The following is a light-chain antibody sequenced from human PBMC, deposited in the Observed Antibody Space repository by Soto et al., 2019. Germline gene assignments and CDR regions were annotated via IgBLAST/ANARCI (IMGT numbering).Light chain of an antibody. Sequence: DIQMTQSPSSLSTSVGDRVTITCRASQGISTYLAWYQQKPGKAPKLLIYAASTLQSGVPSRFSGSGSGTDFTLTISSLQPEDGATYYCQKYNSAPQPFGQGTKVEIK. CDR3: QKYNSAPQP. V-gene: IGKV1-27*01. CDR1: QGISTY. J-gene: IGKJ1*01. CDR2: AAS.